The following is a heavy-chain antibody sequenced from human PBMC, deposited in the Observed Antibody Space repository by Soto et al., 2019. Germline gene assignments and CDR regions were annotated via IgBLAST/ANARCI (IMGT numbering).Heavy chain of an antibody. CDR3: ARTYDFWSGYHQYFDY. D-gene: IGHD3-3*01. Sequence: KQSQTLSLTCAISGDCVSSTSAAWNWIRQSPSRGLEWLGRTYYRSKWYNDYAGSVKSRITINPATSKNQFSLQLNSVTPEDTAVYYCARTYDFWSGYHQYFDYWGQGTLVTVSS. CDR2: TYYRSKWYN. J-gene: IGHJ4*02. V-gene: IGHV6-1*01. CDR1: GDCVSSTSAA.